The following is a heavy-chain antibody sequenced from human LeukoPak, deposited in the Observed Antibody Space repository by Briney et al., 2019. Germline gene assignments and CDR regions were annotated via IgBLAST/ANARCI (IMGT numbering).Heavy chain of an antibody. D-gene: IGHD2-21*02. J-gene: IGHJ4*02. Sequence: GASVKVSCKASGYTFTSYGISWVRQAPGQGLEWMGWISAYNGNTNYAQKLQGGVTMTTDTSTSTAYMELRSLRSDDTAVYYCAREDPRFCGGDCYLDYWGQGTLVTVSS. V-gene: IGHV1-18*01. CDR3: AREDPRFCGGDCYLDY. CDR2: ISAYNGNT. CDR1: GYTFTSYG.